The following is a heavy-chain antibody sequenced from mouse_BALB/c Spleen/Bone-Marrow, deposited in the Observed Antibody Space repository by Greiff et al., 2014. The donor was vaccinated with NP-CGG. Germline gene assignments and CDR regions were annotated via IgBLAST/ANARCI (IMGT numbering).Heavy chain of an antibody. J-gene: IGHJ2*01. CDR3: ARSRLRGYYFDY. CDR2: ISSGSSTI. Sequence: EVKLVESGGGLVQPGGSRKLSCAASGFTFSSFGMHWVRQAPEKGLEWVAYISSGSSTIYYADTLKGRFTISRDNPKSTLFLQMTSLRSEDTAMYYCARSRLRGYYFDYWGQGTTLTVSS. CDR1: GFTFSSFG. V-gene: IGHV5-17*02. D-gene: IGHD3-2*02.